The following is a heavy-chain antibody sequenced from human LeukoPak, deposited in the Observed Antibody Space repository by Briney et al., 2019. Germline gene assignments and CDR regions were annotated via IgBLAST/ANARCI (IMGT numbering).Heavy chain of an antibody. Sequence: GGSLRLSCAASGFTFSNYAMNWVRQAPGRGPEWVSYIRGGGAVPHYADSVKGRFTISRDNSNNILYLQMSSLRAEDTALYYCAKCEDSYGNDALDIWGQGTMVTVSS. D-gene: IGHD5-18*01. CDR3: AKCEDSYGNDALDI. V-gene: IGHV3-23*01. J-gene: IGHJ3*02. CDR1: GFTFSNYA. CDR2: IRGGGAVP.